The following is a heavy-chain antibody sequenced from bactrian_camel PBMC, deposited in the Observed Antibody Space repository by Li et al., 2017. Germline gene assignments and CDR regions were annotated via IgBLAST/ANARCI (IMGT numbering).Heavy chain of an antibody. CDR2: ISTGGGTT. D-gene: IGHD4*01. CDR1: GFTFNSVW. J-gene: IGHJ4*01. Sequence: QLVESGGGLVQPGGSLRLSCAASGFTFNSVWMYWVRQAPEKGLEWVSGISTGGGTTYYGDSVQGRFTISRDNAENTVYLQMNSLKAEDTALYYCARTTEYSDYIAAGPNYWGQGTQVTVS. V-gene: IGHV3S1*01. CDR3: ARTTEYSDYIAAGPNY.